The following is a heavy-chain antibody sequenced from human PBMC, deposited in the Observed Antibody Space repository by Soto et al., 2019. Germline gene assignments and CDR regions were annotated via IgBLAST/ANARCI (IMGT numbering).Heavy chain of an antibody. CDR3: ASRIAVAGTDY. J-gene: IGHJ4*02. CDR1: GYSFTSYW. Sequence: VQLVQSGAEVKKPGESLRISCKGSGYSFTSYWITWVRQMPGKGLEWMGRIDPSDSYTYFSPSFQGHVTISADKSISTAYLQWRSLKASDTAMYYCASRIAVAGTDYWGQGTLVTVSS. CDR2: IDPSDSYT. V-gene: IGHV5-10-1*01. D-gene: IGHD6-19*01.